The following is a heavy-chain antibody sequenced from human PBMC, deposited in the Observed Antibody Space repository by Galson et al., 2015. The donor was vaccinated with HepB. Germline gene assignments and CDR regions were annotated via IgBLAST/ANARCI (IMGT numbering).Heavy chain of an antibody. D-gene: IGHD2-15*01. CDR1: GFTFSSYT. CDR3: AKDLRSLALGRYFDR. Sequence: SLRLSCAASGFTFSSYTMTWVRQTPGKGLEWVSTISGGGGTTYFADSVKGRFTISRDNSRNTLYLQMNSLRAEDTAVYYCAKDLRSLALGRYFDRWGRGTLVTVSS. J-gene: IGHJ2*01. CDR2: ISGGGGTT. V-gene: IGHV3-23*01.